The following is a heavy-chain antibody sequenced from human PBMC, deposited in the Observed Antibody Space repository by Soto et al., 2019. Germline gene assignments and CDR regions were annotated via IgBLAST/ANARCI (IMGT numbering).Heavy chain of an antibody. J-gene: IGHJ4*02. CDR3: ATVFEH. V-gene: IGHV3-74*01. CDR1: GFPSTGYW. CDR2: VDSAGSGT. Sequence: SGGSLRLSCAASGFPSTGYWMHWVRQVPGKGPVWVARVDSAGSGTSYADSVKGRFTISRDNAKNTVSLQMDSLRVEDTAVYYCATVFEHWGQGIPVTVS.